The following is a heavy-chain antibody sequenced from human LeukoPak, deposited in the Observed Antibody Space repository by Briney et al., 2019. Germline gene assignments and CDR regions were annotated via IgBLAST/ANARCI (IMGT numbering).Heavy chain of an antibody. D-gene: IGHD4-17*01. CDR3: AREVGYGDYAVLDY. CDR1: GGSISSGGYS. Sequence: SETLSLTCAVSGGSISSGGYSWSWIRQPPGKGLEWIGYIYHSGSTYYNPSLKSRVTISVDRSKNQFSLKLSSVTAADTAVYYRAREVGYGDYAVLDYWGQGTLVTVSS. CDR2: IYHSGST. J-gene: IGHJ4*02. V-gene: IGHV4-30-2*01.